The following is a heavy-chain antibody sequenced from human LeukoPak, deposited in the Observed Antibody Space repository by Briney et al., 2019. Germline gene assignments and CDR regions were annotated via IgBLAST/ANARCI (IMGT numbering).Heavy chain of an antibody. V-gene: IGHV1-2*02. CDR2: INPNSGGT. J-gene: IGHJ4*02. CDR1: GYTFTGYY. Sequence: ASVKVYCKASGYTFTGYYMHWVRQAPGQGLEWMGWINPNSGGTNYAQKFQGRVTMTGDTSISTAYMELSRLRSDDTAVYYCARDDSGSYYFDYWGQGTLVTVSS. D-gene: IGHD1-26*01. CDR3: ARDDSGSYYFDY.